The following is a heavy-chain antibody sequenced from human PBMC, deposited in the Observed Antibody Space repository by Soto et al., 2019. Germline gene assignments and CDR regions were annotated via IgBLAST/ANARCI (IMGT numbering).Heavy chain of an antibody. Sequence: PGGSLRLSCAASGFTFSSYAMSWVRQAPGKGLEWVSAISGSGGSTYYADSVKGRFTISRDNSKNTLYLQMNSLRAEDTAVYYCAKMGREYYDILTGYFDYWGQGTLVTVSS. CDR1: GFTFSSYA. CDR3: AKMGREYYDILTGYFDY. D-gene: IGHD3-9*01. J-gene: IGHJ4*02. CDR2: ISGSGGST. V-gene: IGHV3-23*01.